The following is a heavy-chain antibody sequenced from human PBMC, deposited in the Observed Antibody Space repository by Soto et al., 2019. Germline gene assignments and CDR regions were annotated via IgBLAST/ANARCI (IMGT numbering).Heavy chain of an antibody. D-gene: IGHD2-15*01. Sequence: PEGALRRPWAACGCTFSDHYISLIRHAPGKGLKAVSYISSSGSSIYYAIAVKCRFTIARDNAKNSLYQQMHSLPAEYTAGYYYRRGEPILVVTPPYYYGM. CDR1: GCTFSDHY. CDR2: ISSSGSSI. J-gene: IGHJ6*01. V-gene: IGHV3-11*01. CDR3: RRGEPILVVTPPYYYGM.